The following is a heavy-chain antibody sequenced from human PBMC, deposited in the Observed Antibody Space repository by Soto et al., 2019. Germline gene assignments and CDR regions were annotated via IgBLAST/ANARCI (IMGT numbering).Heavy chain of an antibody. J-gene: IGHJ3*02. CDR3: AEERSNHCDTGGAFDI. CDR1: GFTFDDYA. V-gene: IGHV3-9*01. D-gene: IGHD2-2*02. Sequence: EVQLVESGGGLVQPGRSLRLSCAASGFTFDDYAMHWVRQAPGKGLEWVSGIRWNSGSIGYADSVKGRLTISRDNDKNSLYPQMNSLRAEDTALYYCAEERSNHCDTGGAFDIGGQGTMVTVSS. CDR2: IRWNSGSI.